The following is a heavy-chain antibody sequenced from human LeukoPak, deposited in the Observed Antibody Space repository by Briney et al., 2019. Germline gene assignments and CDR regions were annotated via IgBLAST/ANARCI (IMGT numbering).Heavy chain of an antibody. J-gene: IGHJ4*02. D-gene: IGHD5/OR15-5a*01. CDR3: ARDLVYVSGSRRKDYFDY. CDR1: GYTFTSYG. Sequence: ASVKVSCKASGYTFTSYGISWVRQAPGQGLEWMGWISAYNGNTNYAQELQGRVTMTTDTSTSTAYMELRSLGSDDTAVYYCARDLVYVSGSRRKDYFDYWGQGTLVTVSS. CDR2: ISAYNGNT. V-gene: IGHV1-18*01.